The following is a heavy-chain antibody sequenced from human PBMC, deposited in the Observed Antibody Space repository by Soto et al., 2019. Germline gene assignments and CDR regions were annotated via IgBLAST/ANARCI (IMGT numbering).Heavy chain of an antibody. CDR3: AKTNLWFGESLDY. J-gene: IGHJ4*02. D-gene: IGHD3-10*01. Sequence: GGSLRLSCAASGFTFSSYAMSWVRQAPGTGLEWVSAISGSGGSTYYADSVKGRFTISRDNSKNTLYLQMNSLRAEDTAVYYCAKTNLWFGESLDYWGQGTLVTVSS. CDR2: ISGSGGST. CDR1: GFTFSSYA. V-gene: IGHV3-23*01.